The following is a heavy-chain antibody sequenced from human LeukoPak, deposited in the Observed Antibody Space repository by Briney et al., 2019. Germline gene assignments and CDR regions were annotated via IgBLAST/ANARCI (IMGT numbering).Heavy chain of an antibody. Sequence: SVKVSFKASGGTFSSYTISWVRQAPGQGLEWMGRIIPILGIANYAQKFQGRVTITADKSTSTAYMELSSLRSEDTAVYYCARGVWGSYRYNGGVYFDYWGQGTLVTVSS. D-gene: IGHD3-16*02. CDR2: IIPILGIA. CDR3: ARGVWGSYRYNGGVYFDY. J-gene: IGHJ4*02. V-gene: IGHV1-69*02. CDR1: GGTFSSYT.